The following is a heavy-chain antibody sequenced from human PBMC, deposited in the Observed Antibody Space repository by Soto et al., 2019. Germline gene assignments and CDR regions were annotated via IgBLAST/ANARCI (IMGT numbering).Heavy chain of an antibody. CDR3: AKGGTGYFYYYYGLDV. J-gene: IGHJ6*02. Sequence: LRLSCAASGFTFSSYAMSWVRQAPGKGLEWVSAISGSGVSTYYADSVKGRFTISRDNSKNTLYLQMNRLRAEDTAVYYCAKGGTGYFYYYYGLDVWGQGTTVTVSS. D-gene: IGHD2-8*02. CDR1: GFTFSSYA. V-gene: IGHV3-23*01. CDR2: ISGSGVST.